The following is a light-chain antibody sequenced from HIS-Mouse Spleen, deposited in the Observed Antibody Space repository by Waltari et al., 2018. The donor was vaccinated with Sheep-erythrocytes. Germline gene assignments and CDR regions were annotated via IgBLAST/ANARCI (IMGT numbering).Light chain of an antibody. V-gene: IGLV2-23*01. Sequence: QSALTQPASVSGSPGQSITISCTGTSSHVGSYNLVSWYQQHPGKAPKHMIYEGSKRPSGVSNRFSGSKSGNTASLTISGLQAEDEADYYCCSYAGSSTPWVFGGGTKLTVL. CDR3: CSYAGSSTPWV. CDR2: EGS. CDR1: SSHVGSYNL. J-gene: IGLJ3*02.